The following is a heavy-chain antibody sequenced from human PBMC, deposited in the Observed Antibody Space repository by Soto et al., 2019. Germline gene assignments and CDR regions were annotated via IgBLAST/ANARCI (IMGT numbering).Heavy chain of an antibody. J-gene: IGHJ5*02. CDR3: ARDWDSSGLFDP. CDR1: GASITTYY. V-gene: IGHV4-59*01. Sequence: DTLSLTCSVSGASITTYYWSWIRQPPGKGLEWIGSISYSGSTKYNPSLESRVMISLDTSKNQFSLRLTSVTAADTALYYCARDWDSSGLFDPWGQGALVTVSS. CDR2: ISYSGST. D-gene: IGHD3-10*01.